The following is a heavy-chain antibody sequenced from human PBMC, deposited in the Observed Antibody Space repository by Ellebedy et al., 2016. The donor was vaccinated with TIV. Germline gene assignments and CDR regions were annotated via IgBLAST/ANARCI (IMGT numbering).Heavy chain of an antibody. CDR1: GFPFSDYA. CDR2: ISGNAAAT. D-gene: IGHD6-13*01. J-gene: IGHJ6*02. V-gene: IGHV3-23*01. Sequence: GGSLRLXCEATGFPFSDYAMTWVRQAPGTGLEWVSSISGNAAATFYTDTVKGRFTISRDSSKSTLYLQMNSLRADDTAIYYCAKTVAAAGTPNGYYYYGMDVWGQGTTVTVSS. CDR3: AKTVAAAGTPNGYYYYGMDV.